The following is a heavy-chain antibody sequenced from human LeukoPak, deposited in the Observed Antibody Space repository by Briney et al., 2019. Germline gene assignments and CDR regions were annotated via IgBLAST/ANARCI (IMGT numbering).Heavy chain of an antibody. V-gene: IGHV3-20*04. CDR3: ARGLAAVGTAY. J-gene: IGHJ4*02. Sequence: GGSLRLSCAASGFTFDDYGMSWVRHAPGKGLEWVSGINWNGGSTGYADSVKGRFTISRDNAKNSLYLQMDSLRAEDTALYYCARGLAAVGTAYWGQGTLVTVSS. CDR2: INWNGGST. D-gene: IGHD6-13*01. CDR1: GFTFDDYG.